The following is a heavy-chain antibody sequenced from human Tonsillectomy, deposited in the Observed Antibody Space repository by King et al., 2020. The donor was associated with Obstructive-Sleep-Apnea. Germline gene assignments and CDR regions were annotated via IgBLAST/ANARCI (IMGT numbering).Heavy chain of an antibody. CDR2: ISNSGSTM. CDR1: RFTFSDYY. CDR3: AKGPGAAGAYYYGMDV. J-gene: IGHJ6*02. D-gene: IGHD6-13*01. Sequence: VQLVESGGDLVKPGGTLRLSCAGYRFTFSDYYMAWIRQAPGKGLEWLSYISNSGSTMYYADSVKGRFTISRDNTKNSLYLQINNLRAEDTAVYYCAKGPGAAGAYYYGMDVWGQGTSVTVSS. V-gene: IGHV3-11*01.